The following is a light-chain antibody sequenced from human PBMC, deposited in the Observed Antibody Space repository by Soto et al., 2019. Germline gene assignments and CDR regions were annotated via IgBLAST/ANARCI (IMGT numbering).Light chain of an antibody. CDR1: SSDVGGYNF. J-gene: IGLJ2*01. V-gene: IGLV2-14*01. CDR3: SSYANSVPVL. CDR2: DVS. Sequence: QSALTQPASVSGSPGQSITISCTGTSSDVGGYNFVSWYQQYPGKAPTLVIYDVSNRPSGVSNRFSGSKSGNTASLTISGLQAEDEADYYCSSYANSVPVLFGGGTKLTVL.